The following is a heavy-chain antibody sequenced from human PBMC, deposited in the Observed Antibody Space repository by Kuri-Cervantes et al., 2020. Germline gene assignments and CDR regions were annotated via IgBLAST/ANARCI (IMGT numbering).Heavy chain of an antibody. CDR3: AKPEYSSSSFYQPKDY. J-gene: IGHJ4*02. D-gene: IGHD6-6*01. V-gene: IGHV3-23*01. Sequence: GESLKISCAASGFTFDDYAMHWVRQAPGKGLEWVSAISGSGGSTYYADSVKGRFTISRDNSKNTLYLQMNSLRAEDTAVYYCAKPEYSSSSFYQPKDYWGQGTLVTVSS. CDR1: GFTFDDYA. CDR2: ISGSGGST.